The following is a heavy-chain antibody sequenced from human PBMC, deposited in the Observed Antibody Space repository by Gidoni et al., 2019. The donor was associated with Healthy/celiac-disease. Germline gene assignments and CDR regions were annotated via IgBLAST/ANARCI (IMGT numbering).Heavy chain of an antibody. Sequence: QVQLVQSGAEVKKPGASVKVSCKVSGYTFTSYYMHWVRQAPGQGLEWMGIINPSGGSTSYAQKFQGRVTMTRDTSTSTVYMELSSLRSEDTAVYYCARGFGDYDSSGYYGAYWYFDLWGRGTLVTVSS. V-gene: IGHV1-46*01. J-gene: IGHJ2*01. CDR3: ARGFGDYDSSGYYGAYWYFDL. CDR2: INPSGGST. CDR1: GYTFTSYY. D-gene: IGHD3-22*01.